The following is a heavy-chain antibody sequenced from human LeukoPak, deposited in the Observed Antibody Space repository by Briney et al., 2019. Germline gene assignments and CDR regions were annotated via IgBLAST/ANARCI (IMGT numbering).Heavy chain of an antibody. D-gene: IGHD3-10*01. CDR2: ISYDGSNK. Sequence: GGSLRLSCAASGFTFSSYGMHWVRQAPGKGLEWVAVISYDGSNKYYADSVKGRFTISRDNSKNTLYLQMNSLRAEDTAVYYCAKGKVLLWFGELRDNWFDPWGQGTLVTVSS. CDR1: GFTFSSYG. CDR3: AKGKVLLWFGELRDNWFDP. V-gene: IGHV3-30*18. J-gene: IGHJ5*02.